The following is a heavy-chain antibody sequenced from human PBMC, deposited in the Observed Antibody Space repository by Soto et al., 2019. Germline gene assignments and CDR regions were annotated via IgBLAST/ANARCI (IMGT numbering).Heavy chain of an antibody. CDR1: DKTFLSYG. Sequence: QVQLVQSGAEVKKPGASVKVSCKASDKTFLSYGISWVRQGPGQGLEWMGWLIPYNGNTNYAQKLQGRVTMTTDTSTSTAYMELRSLRSDDTAVYYCATQIDTVMVFRDWGQGTLVTVSS. D-gene: IGHD5-18*01. J-gene: IGHJ4*02. CDR2: LIPYNGNT. V-gene: IGHV1-18*01. CDR3: ATQIDTVMVFRD.